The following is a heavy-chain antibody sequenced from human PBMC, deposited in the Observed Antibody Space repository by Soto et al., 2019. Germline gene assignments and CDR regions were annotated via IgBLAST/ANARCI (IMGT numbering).Heavy chain of an antibody. CDR3: ARGAPRGHWADY. Sequence: SETLSLTCTVSGGSISSGGYYWSWIRQHPGKGLEWIGYIYYSGSTYYNPSLKSRVTISVDTSKNQFSLKLSSVTAADTAVYYCARGAPRGHWADYWGQGTLVTVSS. V-gene: IGHV4-31*03. D-gene: IGHD3-16*01. CDR2: IYYSGST. J-gene: IGHJ4*02. CDR1: GGSISSGGYY.